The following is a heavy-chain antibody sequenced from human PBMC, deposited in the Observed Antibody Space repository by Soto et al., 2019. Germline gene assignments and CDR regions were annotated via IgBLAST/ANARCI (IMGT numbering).Heavy chain of an antibody. Sequence: EVQLLESGGGLVNPGGSLRLSCATSGFTFSSYSMDWVRQAPGKGLVWVSSINPTSRDVFYADSVRGRFTISRDYAENSLHLQMNGLGGEDTAVYYCARHETRLTGEGFDIWGRGTLVTVSS. CDR2: INPTSRDV. CDR1: GFTFSSYS. CDR3: ARHETRLTGEGFDI. V-gene: IGHV3-21*01. D-gene: IGHD7-27*01. J-gene: IGHJ3*02.